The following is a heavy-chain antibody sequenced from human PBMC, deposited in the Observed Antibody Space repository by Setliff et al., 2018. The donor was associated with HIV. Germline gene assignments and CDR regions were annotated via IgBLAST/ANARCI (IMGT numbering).Heavy chain of an antibody. V-gene: IGHV1-18*01. CDR2: ISTYNGNT. J-gene: IGHJ3*01. D-gene: IGHD3-22*01. CDR3: ARDPDYYDDSGYADAFDV. Sequence: GASVKVSCKASGYTFTAFGMNWLRQAPGQGPEWMGWISTYNGNTNYAQKLQGRVTMTRDTSTNTVYMELSSLRSEDTAVYYCARDPDYYDDSGYADAFDVWGQGTMVT. CDR1: GYTFTAFG.